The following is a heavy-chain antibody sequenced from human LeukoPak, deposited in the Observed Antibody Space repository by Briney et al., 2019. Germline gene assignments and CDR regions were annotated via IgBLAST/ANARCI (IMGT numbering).Heavy chain of an antibody. D-gene: IGHD6-19*01. V-gene: IGHV3-30*03. CDR1: GFTFSSYG. CDR3: ASDSSGWSPIDY. CDR2: ISYDGSNK. J-gene: IGHJ4*02. Sequence: PGGSLRLSCAASGFTFSSYGMHWVRQAPGKGLEWVAVISYDGSNKYYADSVKGRFTISRDNSKNTLYLQMNSLRAEDTAVYYCASDSSGWSPIDYWGQGTLVTVSS.